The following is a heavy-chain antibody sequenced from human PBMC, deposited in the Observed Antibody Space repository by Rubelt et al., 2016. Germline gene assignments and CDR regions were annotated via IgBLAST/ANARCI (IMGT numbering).Heavy chain of an antibody. CDR1: GYSINNGYY. D-gene: IGHD5-18*01. Sequence: QVQLQESGPGLVKPSETLSLTCTVSGYSINNGYYWGWIRQPPGKGLEWIASFFHDGSTKYNPSPKSRVTRSKDGSKNQFSLNLSSVTAADTAVYYCARHPTALDIYYFDYWGQGTLVTVSS. V-gene: IGHV4-38-2*02. J-gene: IGHJ4*02. CDR3: ARHPTALDIYYFDY. CDR2: FFHDGST.